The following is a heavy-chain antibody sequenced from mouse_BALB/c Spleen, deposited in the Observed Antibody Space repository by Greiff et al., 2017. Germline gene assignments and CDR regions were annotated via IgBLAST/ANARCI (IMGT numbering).Heavy chain of an antibody. J-gene: IGHJ2*01. Sequence: VQLQQSGAELVKPGASVKLSCTASGFNIKDTYMHWVKQRPDQGLEWIGRIDPAHGNTKYDPKFQGKATITADTASNTAYLQLSSLTSEDTAVYYCARGVLQYFDDWGQGTTLTVSS. D-gene: IGHD1-1*01. V-gene: IGHV14-3*02. CDR3: ARGVLQYFDD. CDR2: IDPAHGNT. CDR1: GFNIKDTY.